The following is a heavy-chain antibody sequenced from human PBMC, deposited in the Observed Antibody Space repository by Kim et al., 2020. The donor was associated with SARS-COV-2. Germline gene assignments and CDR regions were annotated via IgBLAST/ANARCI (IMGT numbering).Heavy chain of an antibody. CDR2: ISYSGRT. CDR1: GGSISSNDYY. V-gene: IGHV4-39*01. CDR3: ARGIFGVVIIPYYFYY. D-gene: IGHD3-3*01. J-gene: IGHJ6*03. Sequence: SETLSLTCTVSGGSISSNDYYWDWIRQPPGKGLEWIGSISYSGRTYYNPSLKSRVTISVDTSKNQISLKLSSVTAADTGVYCCARGIFGVVIIPYYFYY.